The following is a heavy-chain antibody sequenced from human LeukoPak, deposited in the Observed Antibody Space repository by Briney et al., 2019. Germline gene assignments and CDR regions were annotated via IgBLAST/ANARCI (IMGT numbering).Heavy chain of an antibody. D-gene: IGHD2-21*01. CDR1: GGSISSSNW. Sequence: SETLSLTCAVSGGSISSSNWWSWVRQPPGKGLEWIGEINHSGSTNYNPSLKSRVTISVDTSKNQFSLKLSSVTVADTAVYYCARVGGDYSYYYMDVWGKGTSVTVSS. CDR3: ARVGGDYSYYYMDV. J-gene: IGHJ6*03. CDR2: INHSGST. V-gene: IGHV4-4*02.